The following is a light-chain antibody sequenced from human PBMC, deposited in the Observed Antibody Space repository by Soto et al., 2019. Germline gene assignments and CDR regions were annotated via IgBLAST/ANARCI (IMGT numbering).Light chain of an antibody. CDR2: GAS. CDR1: QSVNLN. J-gene: IGKJ3*01. V-gene: IGKV3-15*01. Sequence: EIMMTQSPGTLSVSPGEVATLSCRASQSVNLNLAWYQQNPGQPPRLLLYGASTRATGIPVRFRGSGSGTEFTLTICILQSEDSAVYCCLQYNSWPRGTFGPETKVEIK. CDR3: LQYNSWPRGT.